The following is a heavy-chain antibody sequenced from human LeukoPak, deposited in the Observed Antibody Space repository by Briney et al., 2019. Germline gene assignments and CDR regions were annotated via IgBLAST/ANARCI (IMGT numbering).Heavy chain of an antibody. J-gene: IGHJ4*02. V-gene: IGHV3-30-3*01. CDR2: ISYVGSNK. Sequence: GGSLRLSCAASGFTFSSYAMHWVRQAPGKGLEWVAVISYVGSNKYYADSVKGRFTISRDNSKNTLYLQMNSLRAEDTAVYYCARDDPPVLRFLEWLSPSGFDYWGQGTLVTVSS. CDR3: ARDDPPVLRFLEWLSPSGFDY. CDR1: GFTFSSYA. D-gene: IGHD3-3*01.